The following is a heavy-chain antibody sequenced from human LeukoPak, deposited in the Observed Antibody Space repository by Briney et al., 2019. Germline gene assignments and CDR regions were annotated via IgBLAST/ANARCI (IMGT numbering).Heavy chain of an antibody. J-gene: IGHJ4*02. CDR2: IYTSGST. V-gene: IGHV4-61*02. CDR3: ARVGQHSGYVGDY. Sequence: SETLSLTCTVSGGSISSGSYYWTWIRQPAGKGLEWIGRIYTSGSTNYNPSLQSRVTISVDTSRNQFSLKLNSVTAADTAVYYCARVGQHSGYVGDYWGQGTLVTVSS. CDR1: GGSISSGSYY. D-gene: IGHD5-12*01.